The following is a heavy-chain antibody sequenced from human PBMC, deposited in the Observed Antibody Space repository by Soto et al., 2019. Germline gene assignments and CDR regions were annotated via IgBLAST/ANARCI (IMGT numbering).Heavy chain of an antibody. J-gene: IGHJ6*02. V-gene: IGHV1-69*13. CDR2: IIPIFGTA. CDR3: ASYYGSGSYYKIGYYYYGMDV. CDR1: GGTFSSYA. D-gene: IGHD3-10*01. Sequence: GXSVKVSCKASGGTFSSYAISWVRQAPGQGLEWMGGIIPIFGTANYAQKFQGRVTITADESTSTAYMELSSLRSEDTAVYYCASYYGSGSYYKIGYYYYGMDVWGQGTTVTVSS.